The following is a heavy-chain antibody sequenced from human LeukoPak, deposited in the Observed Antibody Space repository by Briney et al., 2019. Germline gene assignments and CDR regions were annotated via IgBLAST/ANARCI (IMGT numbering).Heavy chain of an antibody. J-gene: IGHJ4*02. CDR1: GYTFTSYY. CDR2: INPSGGST. D-gene: IGHD3-10*01. V-gene: IGHV1-46*01. CDR3: VVGFGELLPYFDY. Sequence: ASVKVSCKASGYTFTSYYMHWVRQAPGQGLEWMGIINPSGGSTSYAQKFQGRVTMTRDTSTSTVYMELSSLRSEDTAVYYSVVGFGELLPYFDYWGQGTLVTVSS.